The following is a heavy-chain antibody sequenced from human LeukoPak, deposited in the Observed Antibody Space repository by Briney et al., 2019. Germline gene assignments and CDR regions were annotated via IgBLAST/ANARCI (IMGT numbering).Heavy chain of an antibody. CDR3: ARGWDRTQSAVETSIPKGFVYDY. CDR1: GFTFSRYE. V-gene: IGHV3-48*03. D-gene: IGHD2-21*02. J-gene: IGHJ4*02. Sequence: GGSLRLSCTASGFTFSRYEMNWVRQAPGKGLEWVSHISSSGGTIYYADSVKGRFTISRDNAKTSLYLQMNSLRAEDTAIYYCARGWDRTQSAVETSIPKGFVYDYWGRGTLVTVSS. CDR2: ISSSGGTI.